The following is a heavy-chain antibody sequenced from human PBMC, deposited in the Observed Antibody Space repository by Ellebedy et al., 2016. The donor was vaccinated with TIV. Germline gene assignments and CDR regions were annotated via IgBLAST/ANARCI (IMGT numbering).Heavy chain of an antibody. CDR2: ISGSGGST. V-gene: IGHV3-23*01. D-gene: IGHD3-3*01. CDR1: GFTFSSYA. Sequence: GGSLRLXXAASGFTFSSYAMSWVRQAPGKGLEWVSAISGSGGSTYYADSVKGRFTISRDNSKNTLYLQMNSLRAEDTAVYYCAKDRSPHGVVNIMDVWGQGTTVTVSS. J-gene: IGHJ6*02. CDR3: AKDRSPHGVVNIMDV.